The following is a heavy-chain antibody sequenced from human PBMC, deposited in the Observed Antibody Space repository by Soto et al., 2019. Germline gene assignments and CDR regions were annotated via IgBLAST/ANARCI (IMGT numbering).Heavy chain of an antibody. CDR1: GGTFSSYA. V-gene: IGHV1-69*13. CDR3: ARDNDSDRLWDY. D-gene: IGHD3-22*01. CDR2: IIPIFGTA. J-gene: IGHJ4*02. Sequence: GASVKVSCKASGGTFSSYAISWVRQAPGQGLEWMGGIIPIFGTANYAQKFQGRVTITADESTSTAYMELSSLRSEDTAVYYCARDNDSDRLWDYWGQGTLVTVSS.